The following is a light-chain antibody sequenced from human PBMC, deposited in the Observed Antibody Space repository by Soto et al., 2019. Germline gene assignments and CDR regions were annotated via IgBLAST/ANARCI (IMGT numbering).Light chain of an antibody. V-gene: IGKV3-20*01. CDR2: GAS. J-gene: IGKJ3*01. Sequence: EIVLTQSPGTLSLSPGERATLSCLASQIISSTYLGWYQQKPGQAPRLLINGASSRATGIPDRFSGSGSGTDFTLTISRLAPEDFAVYYCQQYGTSPFTFGPGTKVDIK. CDR3: QQYGTSPFT. CDR1: QIISSTY.